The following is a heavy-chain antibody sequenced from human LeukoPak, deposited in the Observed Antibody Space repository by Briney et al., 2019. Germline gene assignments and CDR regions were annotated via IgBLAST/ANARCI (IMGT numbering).Heavy chain of an antibody. Sequence: EASVKLSCTASGYTFTGYCIHWVRQAPGQGLEWMGRINPNSGGTNYAQKFQGRVTMTRDTSISTAYMELSSLRSDDTAMYYCARIGGDYRNLNWFDPWGQGTLVTVSS. J-gene: IGHJ5*02. D-gene: IGHD4-11*01. CDR1: GYTFTGYC. CDR3: ARIGGDYRNLNWFDP. V-gene: IGHV1-2*02. CDR2: INPNSGGT.